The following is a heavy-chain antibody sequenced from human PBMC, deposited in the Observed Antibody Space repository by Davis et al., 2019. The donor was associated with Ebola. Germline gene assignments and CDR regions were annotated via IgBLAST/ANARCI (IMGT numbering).Heavy chain of an antibody. CDR2: ISYDGSNK. D-gene: IGHD1-26*01. CDR3: TLASGYVDY. CDR1: GFTFSSYA. J-gene: IGHJ4*02. Sequence: GESLKISCAASGFTFSSYAMHWVRQAPGKGLEWVAVISYDGSNKYYADSVKGRFTISRDNSKNTLYLQMNSLRAEDTAVYYCTLASGYVDYWGQGTLVTVSS. V-gene: IGHV3-30-3*01.